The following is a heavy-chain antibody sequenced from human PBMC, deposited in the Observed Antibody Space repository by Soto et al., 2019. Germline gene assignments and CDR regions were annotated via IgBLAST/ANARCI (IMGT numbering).Heavy chain of an antibody. V-gene: IGHV3-23*01. CDR2: LSGNSGTT. Sequence: EVQLLESGGGLVQPGGSLRLSCAASGFTFSSYAMTWVRQAPGNGLEWVSALSGNSGTTYSADSVKGRFTISRDNSRNTLYLQMSRLRAEDTALYYCAKGSKFTIFSANDFWGQGTLVTVSS. D-gene: IGHD3-3*01. J-gene: IGHJ4*02. CDR1: GFTFSSYA. CDR3: AKGSKFTIFSANDF.